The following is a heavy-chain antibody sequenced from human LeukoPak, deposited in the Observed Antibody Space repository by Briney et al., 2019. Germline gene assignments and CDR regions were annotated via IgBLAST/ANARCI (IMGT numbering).Heavy chain of an antibody. CDR1: GYTFTGYY. CDR2: INPNSGGT. CDR3: ARVSNDISWFDP. D-gene: IGHD3-22*01. Sequence: GASVKVSCKASGYTFTGYYMHWVRQAPGQGLEWMGWINPNSGGTNYAQKLQGRVTMTTDTSTSTAYMELRSLRSDDTAVYYCARVSNDISWFDPWGQGTLVTVSS. V-gene: IGHV1-2*02. J-gene: IGHJ5*02.